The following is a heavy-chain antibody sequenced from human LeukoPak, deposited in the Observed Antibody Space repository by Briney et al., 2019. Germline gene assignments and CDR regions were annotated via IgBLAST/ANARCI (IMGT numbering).Heavy chain of an antibody. V-gene: IGHV3-30*18. CDR2: ISYDGSNE. CDR1: GFTFSTYA. J-gene: IGHJ5*02. CDR3: AKDVSWNWFDP. Sequence: GRSLRLSCAASGFTFSTYAMHWVRQAPGKGLEWVAVISYDGSNEYYADSVKGRFTISRDNSKNTLYLQMNTLRAEDTAVYYCAKDVSWNWFDPWGQGTLVTVSS.